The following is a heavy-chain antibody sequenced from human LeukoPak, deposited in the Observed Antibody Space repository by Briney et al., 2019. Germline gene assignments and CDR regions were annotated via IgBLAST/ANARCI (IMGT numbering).Heavy chain of an antibody. D-gene: IGHD2-21*02. CDR1: GFTFNNYW. Sequence: GGSLRLSCAASGFTFNNYWMYWVRQAPGEALMWVSRIKSDGSSTTYADSVKGRFTISRDNAKNTLYLQMNSLRAEDTAVYYCSRDSLSSCGGDCYSGLDVWGQGTTVTVSS. V-gene: IGHV3-74*01. CDR3: SRDSLSSCGGDCYSGLDV. CDR2: IKSDGSST. J-gene: IGHJ6*02.